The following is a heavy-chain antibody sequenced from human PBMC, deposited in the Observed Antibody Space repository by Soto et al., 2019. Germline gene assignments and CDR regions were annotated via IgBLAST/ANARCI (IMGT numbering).Heavy chain of an antibody. CDR1: GFTVSSNY. J-gene: IGHJ1*01. CDR2: IYSGGST. CDR3: ARDRIESGYPEYFQH. V-gene: IGHV3-53*01. D-gene: IGHD3-22*01. Sequence: EVQLVESGGGLIQPGGSLRLSCAASGFTVSSNYMSWVRQAPGKGLEWVSVIYSGGSTYYADSVKGRFTIPRDNSKNTLYLQMNSLRAEDTAVYYCARDRIESGYPEYFQHWGQGTLVTVYS.